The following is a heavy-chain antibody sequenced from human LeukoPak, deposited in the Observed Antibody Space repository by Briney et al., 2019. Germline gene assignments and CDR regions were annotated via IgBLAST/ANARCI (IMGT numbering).Heavy chain of an antibody. Sequence: PGGSLRLSCAASGFTFSSYSMNWVRQAPGKGLEWVSSISSSSSYIYYADSVKGRFTISRDNAKNSLYLQMNSLRAEDTAVYYCVKDYCSGGSCIDAFDFWGQGTMVTVSS. CDR1: GFTFSSYS. D-gene: IGHD2-15*01. CDR2: ISSSSSYI. CDR3: VKDYCSGGSCIDAFDF. J-gene: IGHJ3*01. V-gene: IGHV3-21*01.